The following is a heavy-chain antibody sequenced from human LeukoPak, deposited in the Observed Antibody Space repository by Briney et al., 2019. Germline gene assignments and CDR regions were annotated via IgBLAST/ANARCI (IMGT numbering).Heavy chain of an antibody. CDR1: GFTFSSYE. V-gene: IGHV3-48*03. D-gene: IGHD3-9*01. J-gene: IGHJ4*02. Sequence: GGSLRLSCAASGFTFSSYEMNWVRQAPGKGLEWVSYISSSGSTIYYADSVKGRFTISRDNAKDSLYLQMNSLRAEDTAVYYCASCDILTGYFDYWGQGTLVTVSS. CDR2: ISSSGSTI. CDR3: ASCDILTGYFDY.